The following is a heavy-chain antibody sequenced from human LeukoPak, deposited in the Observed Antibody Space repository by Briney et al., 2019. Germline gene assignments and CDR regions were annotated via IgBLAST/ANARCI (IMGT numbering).Heavy chain of an antibody. CDR1: GYTFTSYA. D-gene: IGHD3-22*01. CDR2: SNAGNGNT. J-gene: IGHJ4*02. Sequence: ASVKVSCKASGYTFTSYAMHWVRQAPGQRLEWMGWSNAGNGNTKYSQEFQGRVTITRDTSASTAYMELSSLRSEDMAVYYCARIYDSSGYFDYWGQGTLVTVSS. CDR3: ARIYDSSGYFDY. V-gene: IGHV1-3*02.